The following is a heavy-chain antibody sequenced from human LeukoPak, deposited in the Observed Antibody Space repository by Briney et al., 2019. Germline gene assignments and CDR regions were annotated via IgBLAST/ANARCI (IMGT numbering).Heavy chain of an antibody. CDR2: IIPIFGTA. V-gene: IGHV1-69*06. CDR3: ARDGPPAYNCNFQPD. D-gene: IGHD1-20*01. J-gene: IGHJ4*02. Sequence: SLKLSCKASGGTFSSYAISWVRQATGQGIEWMGVIIPIFGTANYAHKFQGRVTITADTSTSTAYMELSGLRSEDTAVYYCARDGPPAYNCNFQPDWGQGTLVTVSS. CDR1: GGTFSSYA.